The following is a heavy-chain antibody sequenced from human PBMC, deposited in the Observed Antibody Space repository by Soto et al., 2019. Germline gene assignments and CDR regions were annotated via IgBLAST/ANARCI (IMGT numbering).Heavy chain of an antibody. V-gene: IGHV4-34*01. CDR2: IDHGGRT. CDR1: GGSFSGYY. J-gene: IGHJ4*02. CDR3: ARGGPGYYGSGSYYPR. Sequence: QVQLQQWGAGLLKPSETLSLTCAVYGGSFSGYYGGWIRQPPGKGLEWIGEIDHGGRTNYNPSLKSRVTISVDTSKNQVSLKLNSVTAADTAVYYCARGGPGYYGSGSYYPRWGQGALVTVSS. D-gene: IGHD3-10*01.